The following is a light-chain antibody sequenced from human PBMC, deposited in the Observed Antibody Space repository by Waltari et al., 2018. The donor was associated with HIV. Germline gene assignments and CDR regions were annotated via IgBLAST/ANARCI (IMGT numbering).Light chain of an antibody. V-gene: IGKV3-11*01. CDR2: DAS. Sequence: EIVLTLSPATLTLSPGESPTLSGRASQSVSSHLALDQQKPGQAPRLLSEDASNEANGIPARFSGSGSGTDFTLTISSLELEDVAVYYCQQRSNWQPSITFGQGTRLEIK. J-gene: IGKJ5*01. CDR1: QSVSSH. CDR3: QQRSNWQPSIT.